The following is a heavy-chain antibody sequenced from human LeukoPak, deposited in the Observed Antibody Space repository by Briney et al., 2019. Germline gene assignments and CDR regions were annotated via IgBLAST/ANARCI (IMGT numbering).Heavy chain of an antibody. D-gene: IGHD5-18*01. J-gene: IGHJ4*02. CDR2: INSNIRST. CDR1: GFTFSSYS. CDR3: AKGVEYSYG. Sequence: GGSLGLSCAASGFTFSSYSMNWVRQAPGKGLEWVSSINSNIRSTYYADSVKGRFTISRDNSKNTLYLQMNSLRAEDTAVYYCAKGVEYSYGWGQGTLVTVSS. V-gene: IGHV3-21*01.